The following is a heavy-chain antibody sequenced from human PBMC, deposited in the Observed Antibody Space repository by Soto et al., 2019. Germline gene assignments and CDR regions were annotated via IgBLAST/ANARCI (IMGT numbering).Heavy chain of an antibody. CDR2: IYYSEST. D-gene: IGHD6-19*01. J-gene: IGHJ4*02. CDR1: GGSISSYY. V-gene: IGHV4-59*01. CDR3: ARAVEMYASGWYYFDY. Sequence: QVQLQESGPGLVKPSETLSLTCTVSGGSISSYYWSWIRQPPGKGLEWIGFIYYSESTNYNPSLPGRVTISVDTSKNQFSLRLTSVTAADTAVYYCARAVEMYASGWYYFDYWGQGTLVTVSS.